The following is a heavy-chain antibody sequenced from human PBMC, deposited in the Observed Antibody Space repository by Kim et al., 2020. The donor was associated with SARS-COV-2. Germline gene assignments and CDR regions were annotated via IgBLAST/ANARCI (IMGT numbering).Heavy chain of an antibody. CDR3: ARKFSDTYTSFYFGP. V-gene: IGHV3-23*01. CDR2: IRNRGGDT. D-gene: IGHD2-2*02. J-gene: IGHJ5*02. CDR1: GFTFSDYG. Sequence: GGSLRLSCVASGFTFSDYGMSWVRQAPGKGLEWVSNIRNRGGDTYYADSVRGRFTISRDNSHNTLYLQMNSLRAEDTALYYCARKFSDTYTSFYFGPWGQGALVTVSS.